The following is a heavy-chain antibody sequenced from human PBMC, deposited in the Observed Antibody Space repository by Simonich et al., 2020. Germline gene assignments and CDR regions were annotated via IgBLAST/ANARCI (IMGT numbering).Heavy chain of an antibody. V-gene: IGHV3-21*01. J-gene: IGHJ4*02. Sequence: GGGLVKPGGSLRLSCAASGFTFSSYSMNWVRQAPGKGLEWVSSISSSSSYIYYADSVKGRFTISRDNAKNSLSLQMNSLRAEDTAVYYCARDTSYYGSGSYYFDYWGQGTLVTVSS. CDR2: ISSSSSYI. D-gene: IGHD3-10*01. CDR1: GFTFSSYS. CDR3: ARDTSYYGSGSYYFDY.